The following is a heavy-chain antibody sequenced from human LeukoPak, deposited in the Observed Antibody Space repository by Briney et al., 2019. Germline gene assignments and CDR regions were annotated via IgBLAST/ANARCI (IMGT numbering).Heavy chain of an antibody. J-gene: IGHJ3*02. Sequence: SETLSLTCAVAGGSFGDYYWSWIRQPPGWGLESIREFNLGGGTNYNPSLRSRLTISVDAAKSQASLKLSSVTPVDTALYYCARIYNDTSGNHNQAFDMWGQGTMVTVSS. V-gene: IGHV4-34*01. CDR1: GGSFGDYY. D-gene: IGHD3-22*01. CDR2: FNLGGGT. CDR3: ARIYNDTSGNHNQAFDM.